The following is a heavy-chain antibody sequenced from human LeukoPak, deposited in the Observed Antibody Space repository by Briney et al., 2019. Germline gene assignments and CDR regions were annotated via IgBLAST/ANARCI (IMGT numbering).Heavy chain of an antibody. D-gene: IGHD1-26*01. V-gene: IGHV4-59*08. J-gene: IGHJ4*02. Sequence: SETLSLTCTVSGGSISSYYWSWIRQPPGKGLEWIGYIYYSGSTDYNPSLKSRVTISVDMSKNQFSLKLSSVTAADTAVYYCASVNYSFDYWGQGTLVTVSS. CDR2: IYYSGST. CDR1: GGSISSYY. CDR3: ASVNYSFDY.